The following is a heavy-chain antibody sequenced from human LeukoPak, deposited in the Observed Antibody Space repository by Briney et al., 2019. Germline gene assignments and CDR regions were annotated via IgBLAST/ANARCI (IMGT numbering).Heavy chain of an antibody. D-gene: IGHD2-15*01. CDR3: AKLLYWYIDL. Sequence: PGGSLRLFCAASGFTFNNYGMHWVRQAPGKGLEWVAFIRYDGSNKYYADSVKGRFAISRDNSKNTLYLQMNSLRAEDTAVYYCAKLLYWYIDLWGRGTLVTVSS. CDR1: GFTFNNYG. CDR2: IRYDGSNK. V-gene: IGHV3-30*02. J-gene: IGHJ2*01.